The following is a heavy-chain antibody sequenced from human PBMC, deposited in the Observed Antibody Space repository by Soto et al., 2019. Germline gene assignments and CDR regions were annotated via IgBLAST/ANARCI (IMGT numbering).Heavy chain of an antibody. CDR1: GFSLSNARMG. D-gene: IGHD6-13*01. J-gene: IGHJ6*03. CDR3: ARMGNSSSWYRYYYMDV. Sequence: QVTLKESGPVLVNPTETLTLTCTVSGFSLSNARMGVSWIRQPPGKALEWLAHIFSNDEKSYSTSLKSRLTISKDTSKSQVVLTMTNMDPVDTATYYCARMGNSSSWYRYYYMDVWGKGTTVTVSS. CDR2: IFSNDEK. V-gene: IGHV2-26*01.